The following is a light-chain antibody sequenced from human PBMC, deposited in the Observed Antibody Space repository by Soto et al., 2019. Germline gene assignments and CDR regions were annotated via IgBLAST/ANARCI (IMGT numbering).Light chain of an antibody. CDR1: QSISSW. V-gene: IGKV1-5*01. CDR2: DAS. J-gene: IGKJ2*01. Sequence: DIQMTQSPSTLSASVGDIVTITCRASQSISSWLAWYQQKPGQATKLLIYDASSLGLGVPSRFSGSGSGTEFTLTISSLEPDDFATYYCQQYDSYPYTFGDGTKLEI. CDR3: QQYDSYPYT.